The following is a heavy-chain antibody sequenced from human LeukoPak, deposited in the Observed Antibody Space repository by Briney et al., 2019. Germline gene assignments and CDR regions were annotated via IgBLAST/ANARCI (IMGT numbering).Heavy chain of an antibody. CDR3: AREPPKRRYCSSTSCYHNWFDP. J-gene: IGHJ5*02. CDR1: GYTFTSYG. D-gene: IGHD2-2*01. Sequence: ASVKVSCKASGYTFTSYGISWVRQAPGQGLEWMGWISAYNGNTNYAQKLQGRVTMTTDTSTSTAYMGLRSLRSDDTAVYYCAREPPKRRYCSSTSCYHNWFDPWGQGTLVTVSS. V-gene: IGHV1-18*01. CDR2: ISAYNGNT.